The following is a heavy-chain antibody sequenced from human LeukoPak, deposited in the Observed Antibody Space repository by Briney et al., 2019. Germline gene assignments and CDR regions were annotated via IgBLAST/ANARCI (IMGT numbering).Heavy chain of an antibody. D-gene: IGHD5-12*01. CDR1: GGTFSSYA. CDR3: ARSLYSGYDAGPYYYYYGMDV. V-gene: IGHV1-69*13. J-gene: IGHJ6*02. Sequence: ASVKVSCKASGGTFSSYAISWVRQAPGQGLEWMGGIIPIFGTANYAQKFQGRVTITADESTSTAYMELSSLRSEDTAVYYCARSLYSGYDAGPYYYYYGMDVWGQGTTVTVSS. CDR2: IIPIFGTA.